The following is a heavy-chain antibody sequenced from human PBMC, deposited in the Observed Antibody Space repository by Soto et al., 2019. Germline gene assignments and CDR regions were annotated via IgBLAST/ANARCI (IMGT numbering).Heavy chain of an antibody. Sequence: SVKVSCKASGGTFSSYAISWVRQAPGQGLEWMGGIIPIFGTANYAQKFQGRVTITADKSTSTAYMELSSLRSEDTAVYYCARGALTGTTSGRYYYGMDVWGQGTTVTVSS. CDR1: GGTFSSYA. V-gene: IGHV1-69*06. CDR3: ARGALTGTTSGRYYYGMDV. D-gene: IGHD1-7*01. CDR2: IIPIFGTA. J-gene: IGHJ6*02.